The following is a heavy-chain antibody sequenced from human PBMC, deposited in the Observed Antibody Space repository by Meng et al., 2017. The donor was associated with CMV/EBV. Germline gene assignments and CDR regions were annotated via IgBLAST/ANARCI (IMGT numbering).Heavy chain of an antibody. CDR1: GYTFTSSA. V-gene: IGHV1-58*01. CDR2: IVVGSGNT. J-gene: IGHJ4*02. Sequence: KISCKGSGYTFTSSAVQWVRQARGQRLEWIGWIVVGSGNTNYAQKFQERVTITRDMSTSTAYMELSSLRSEDTAVYYCAAGGAKSSSWHYWGQGTLVTVSS. D-gene: IGHD6-13*01. CDR3: AAGGAKSSSWHY.